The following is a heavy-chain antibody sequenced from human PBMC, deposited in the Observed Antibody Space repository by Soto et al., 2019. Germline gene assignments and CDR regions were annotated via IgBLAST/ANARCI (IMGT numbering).Heavy chain of an antibody. D-gene: IGHD2-2*01. CDR2: IKSKTDDGTT. J-gene: IGHJ6*02. CDR1: GFTFNNAW. V-gene: IGHV3-15*01. Sequence: EVQLVESGGGLVKPGGSLRLSCTVSGFTFNNAWMTWVRQAPGKGLEWVGRIKSKTDDGTTDYAAPVKGRFTISRDDSRNTLYLQMNRLKTEDTAVYYCTTDSSSWAYYYYYGMDVWGQGTTVTVSS. CDR3: TTDSSSWAYYYYYGMDV.